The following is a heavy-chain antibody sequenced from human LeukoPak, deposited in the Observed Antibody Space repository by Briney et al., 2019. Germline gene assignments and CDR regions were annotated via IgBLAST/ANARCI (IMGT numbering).Heavy chain of an antibody. CDR3: ATYSTGFDI. J-gene: IGHJ3*02. CDR1: GGSFSDYY. V-gene: IGHV4-34*01. D-gene: IGHD6-19*01. CDR2: INHRGST. Sequence: SETLSLTCAVYGGSFSDYYWTWIRQPPGMGLEWIGEINHRGSTHYNPSLKSRVTISVDTSKKQFSLKLSSVTAADTAVYYCATYSTGFDIWGQGIVVTVSS.